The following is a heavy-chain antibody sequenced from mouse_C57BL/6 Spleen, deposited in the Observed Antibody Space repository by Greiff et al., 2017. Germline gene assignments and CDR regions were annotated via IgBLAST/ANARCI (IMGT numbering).Heavy chain of an antibody. J-gene: IGHJ2*01. CDR2: LYPSDGST. CDR1: GYTFTSYD. D-gene: IGHD1-1*01. CDR3: SLLITTVVGDY. Sequence: QVHVKQSGPELVKPGASVKLSCKASGYTFTSYDINWVKQRPGQGLEWIGWLYPSDGSTKYNAKFKGKATLTVDTSSSTAYMELHSLTSEDSAVYFCSLLITTVVGDYWGQGTTLTVSS. V-gene: IGHV1-85*01.